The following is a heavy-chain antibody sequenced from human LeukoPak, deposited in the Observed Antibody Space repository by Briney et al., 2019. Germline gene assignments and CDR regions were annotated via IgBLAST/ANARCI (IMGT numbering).Heavy chain of an antibody. CDR3: ARGVNPYYYYMDV. CDR2: IYYSGST. V-gene: IGHV4-59*01. J-gene: IGHJ6*03. D-gene: IGHD4-23*01. CDR1: GGSISSYY. Sequence: SETLSLTCTVSGGSISSYYWSWIRQPPGKGLEWTGYIYYSGSTNYNPSLKSRVTISVDTSKNQFSLKLSSVTAADTAVYYCARGVNPYYYYMDVWGKGTTVTVSS.